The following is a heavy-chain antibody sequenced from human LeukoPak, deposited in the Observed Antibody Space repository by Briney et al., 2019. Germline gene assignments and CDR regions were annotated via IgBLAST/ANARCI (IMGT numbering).Heavy chain of an antibody. CDR3: ARFLYSGSYYEER. CDR1: GGSISSSSYY. J-gene: IGHJ4*02. Sequence: PSETLSLTCTVSGGSISSSSYYWGWIRQPPGKGLEWIGYIYYSGSTNYNPSLKSRVTISVDTSKNQFSLKLSSVTAADTAVYYCARFLYSGSYYEERWGQGTLVTVSS. V-gene: IGHV4-61*05. CDR2: IYYSGST. D-gene: IGHD1-26*01.